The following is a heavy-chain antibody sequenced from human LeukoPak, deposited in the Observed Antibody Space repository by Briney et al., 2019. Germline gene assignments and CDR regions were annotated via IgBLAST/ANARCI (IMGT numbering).Heavy chain of an antibody. CDR2: ISFSSTHI. V-gene: IGHV3-21*01. CDR1: GFIFSNYG. J-gene: IGHJ5*02. D-gene: IGHD4/OR15-4a*01. Sequence: GGSLRLSCAASGFIFSNYGMSWVRQAPGKGLEWVSSISFSSTHIYYADSIQGRFTISRDNSKNSLYLQMNSLRAEDTAVYYCARVLGYGGNDRGWFAPWGQGTLVTVSS. CDR3: ARVLGYGGNDRGWFAP.